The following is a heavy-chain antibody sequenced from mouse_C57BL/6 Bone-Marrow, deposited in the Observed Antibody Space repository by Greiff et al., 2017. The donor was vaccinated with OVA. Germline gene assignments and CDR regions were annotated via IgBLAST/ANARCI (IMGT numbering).Heavy chain of an antibody. J-gene: IGHJ3*01. CDR2: ISDGGSYT. V-gene: IGHV5-4*01. D-gene: IGHD3-3*01. CDR3: AREKDSPFAY. CDR1: GFTFSSYA. Sequence: EVQLVESGEGLVKPGGSLKLSCAASGFTFSSYAMSWVRQTPEKRLEWVATISDGGSYTYYPDNVKGRFTISRDNAKNNLYLQMSHLKSEDTAMYYCAREKDSPFAYWGQGTLVTVSA.